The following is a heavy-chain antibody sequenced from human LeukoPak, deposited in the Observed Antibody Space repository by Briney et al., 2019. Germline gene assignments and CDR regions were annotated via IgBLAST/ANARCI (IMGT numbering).Heavy chain of an antibody. Sequence: PSETLSLTCTVSGGSISSYYWSWIRQPPGKGLEWIGYIYYSGSTNYNPSLKSRVTISVDTSKNQFSLKLSSVTAADTAVYYCARAFGGLWFGELLSRAAFDIWGRATMVTVSS. CDR3: ARAFGGLWFGELLSRAAFDI. V-gene: IGHV4-59*01. CDR2: IYYSGST. J-gene: IGHJ3*02. D-gene: IGHD3-10*01. CDR1: GGSISSYY.